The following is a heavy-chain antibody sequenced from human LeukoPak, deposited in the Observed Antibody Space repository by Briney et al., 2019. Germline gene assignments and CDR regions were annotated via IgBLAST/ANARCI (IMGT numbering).Heavy chain of an antibody. CDR2: ISTRGSTI. J-gene: IGHJ5*02. V-gene: IGHV3-48*03. CDR3: ARDSAYGSGSYYNPNWFDP. Sequence: GGSLRLSCAASGFIFSSYEMNWVRQAPGKGLEWVSYISTRGSTIYYADSVKGRFTISRDNAKKSLYLQMNSLRAEDTAVYYCARDSAYGSGSYYNPNWFDPWGQGTLVTVSS. CDR1: GFIFSSYE. D-gene: IGHD3-10*01.